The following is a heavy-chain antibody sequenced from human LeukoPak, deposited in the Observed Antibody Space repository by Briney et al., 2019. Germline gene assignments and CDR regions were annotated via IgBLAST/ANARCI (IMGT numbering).Heavy chain of an antibody. CDR1: GYTFTSYG. Sequence: ASVKVSCKASGYTFTSYGISWVRQAPGQGLEWMGWISAYNGNTNYAQKLQGRVTMTTDTSTSTAYMELRSLRSDDTAVYYCARDSGLLWFGELLGGFDPWGEGTLVTVSS. D-gene: IGHD3-10*01. J-gene: IGHJ5*02. CDR2: ISAYNGNT. V-gene: IGHV1-18*01. CDR3: ARDSGLLWFGELLGGFDP.